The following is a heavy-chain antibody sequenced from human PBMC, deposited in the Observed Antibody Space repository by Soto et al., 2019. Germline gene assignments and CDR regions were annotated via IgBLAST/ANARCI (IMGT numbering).Heavy chain of an antibody. CDR2: INHSGST. J-gene: IGHJ4*02. V-gene: IGHV4-34*01. CDR1: GWSFSCYY. Sequence: PSETLSLTCAVYGWSFSCYYLSWIRQPPGKGLEWIGEINHSGSTNYNPSLKSRVTISVDTSKNQFSLKLSSVTAADTAVYYCARARYGSSWYSWWKPLDYWGQGTLVTVSS. D-gene: IGHD6-13*01. CDR3: ARARYGSSWYSWWKPLDY.